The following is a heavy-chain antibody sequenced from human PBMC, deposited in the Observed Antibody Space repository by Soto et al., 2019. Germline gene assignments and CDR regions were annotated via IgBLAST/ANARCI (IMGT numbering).Heavy chain of an antibody. CDR1: GFTFSRYG. Sequence: GGSLRLSCAASGFTFSRYGMHWVRQTPGKGLEWVAVIWFDGTNQYYADSVKSRLTITKDTSRNQVVLTMTNMDPVDTGTYYCAHGDGSYYDSSGRLGFDPWGQGTLVTVSS. CDR2: IWFDGTNQ. V-gene: IGHV3-33*03. CDR3: AHGDGSYYDSSGRLGFDP. J-gene: IGHJ5*02. D-gene: IGHD3-22*01.